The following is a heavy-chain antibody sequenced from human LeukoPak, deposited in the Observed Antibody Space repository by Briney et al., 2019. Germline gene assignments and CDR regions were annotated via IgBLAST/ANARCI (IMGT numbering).Heavy chain of an antibody. V-gene: IGHV1-2*02. D-gene: IGHD6-13*01. CDR3: ARRGRIAAAKGSGYFDY. CDR2: INPKSGDT. Sequence: VASVKVSCKASGYIFTAYYMHWVRQAPGQGLEWMAWINPKSGDTNYAQKFQGRVSMTRDTSISTAYMELSRLRSDDTAVYYCARRGRIAAAKGSGYFDYWGQGTLVTVSS. J-gene: IGHJ4*02. CDR1: GYIFTAYY.